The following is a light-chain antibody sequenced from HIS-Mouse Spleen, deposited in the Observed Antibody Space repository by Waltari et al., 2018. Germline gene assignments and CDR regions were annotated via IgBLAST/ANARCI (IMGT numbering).Light chain of an antibody. J-gene: IGLJ1*01. CDR3: SSYTSSSTYV. V-gene: IGLV2-14*03. Sequence: QSALTQPASVSGSPGQSITISCTGTSSDVGGHNYVSWYQQHPGKAPKLMIYDVSNRPSGVSNHFSGSKSGNTASLTISGLQAEDEADYYCSSYTSSSTYVFGTGTKVTVL. CDR2: DVS. CDR1: SSDVGGHNY.